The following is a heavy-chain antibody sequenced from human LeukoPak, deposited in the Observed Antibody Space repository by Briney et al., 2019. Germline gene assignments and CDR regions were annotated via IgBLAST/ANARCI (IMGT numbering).Heavy chain of an antibody. D-gene: IGHD2-2*01. CDR2: IDYSGST. Sequence: SETLSLTCTVSGGSISSGDYYWSWIRQHPGRGLEWIGYIDYSGSTYYNPSLKSRVTISVDTSKNQFSLKLSSVTAADTAVYYCARRRYCSSTSCPYWYLDLWGRGTLVTVSS. J-gene: IGHJ2*01. CDR1: GGSISSGDYY. V-gene: IGHV4-30-4*08. CDR3: ARRRYCSSTSCPYWYLDL.